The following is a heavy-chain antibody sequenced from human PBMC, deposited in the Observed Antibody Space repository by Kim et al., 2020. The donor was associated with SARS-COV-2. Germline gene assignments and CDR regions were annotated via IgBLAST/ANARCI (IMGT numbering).Heavy chain of an antibody. Sequence: GGSLRLSCAASGFTFSSYGMHWVRQAPGKGLEWVAVIWYDGSNKYYADSVKGRFTISRDNSKNTLYLQMNSLRAEDTAVYYCARDRVPYGPSWFDPWGQGTLVTVSS. J-gene: IGHJ5*02. CDR3: ARDRVPYGPSWFDP. D-gene: IGHD4-17*01. CDR2: IWYDGSNK. CDR1: GFTFSSYG. V-gene: IGHV3-33*01.